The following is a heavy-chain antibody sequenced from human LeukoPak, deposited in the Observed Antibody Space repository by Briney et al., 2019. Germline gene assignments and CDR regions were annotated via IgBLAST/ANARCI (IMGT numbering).Heavy chain of an antibody. J-gene: IGHJ4*02. V-gene: IGHV1-69*13. D-gene: IGHD4-17*01. CDR1: GGTFSSYA. CDR3: ARSRGYGDYSDY. CDR2: IIPIFGTA. Sequence: SVKVSCKASGGTFSSYAISWVRQAPGQGLEWMGGIIPIFGTANYAQKFQGRVTITADESTSTAYMELSSLRSEDTAAYYCARSRGYGDYSDYWGQGTLVTVSS.